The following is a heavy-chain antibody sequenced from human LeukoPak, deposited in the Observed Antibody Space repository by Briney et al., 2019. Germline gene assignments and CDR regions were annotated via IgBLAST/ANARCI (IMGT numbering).Heavy chain of an antibody. J-gene: IGHJ4*02. Sequence: HPGGSLRLSCSASGFTFSSYAMHWVRQAPGKGLEYVSAISSNGGSTYYADSVKGRFTISRDNSKNTLYLQMSSLRAEDTAVYYCVKDPASLSGYDWTYYFDYWGQGTLVTVSS. CDR2: ISSNGGST. CDR1: GFTFSSYA. CDR3: VKDPASLSGYDWTYYFDY. V-gene: IGHV3-64D*06. D-gene: IGHD5-12*01.